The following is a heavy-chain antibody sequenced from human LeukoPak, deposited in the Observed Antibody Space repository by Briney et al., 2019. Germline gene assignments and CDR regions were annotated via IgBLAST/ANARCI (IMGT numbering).Heavy chain of an antibody. CDR2: ISRSGGST. D-gene: IGHD1-7*01. V-gene: IGHV3-23*01. J-gene: IGHJ3*02. CDR3: AKRLGRLTGTTHAFDI. CDR1: GFTFSSYA. Sequence: GGSLRLSCAPSGFTFSSYAMSWVRQAPGKGLEWVSAISRSGGSTYYADSVKGRFTISRNNSKNKLYLQMNSLRAEDTAVYYGAKRLGRLTGTTHAFDIWGQGTMVTVSS.